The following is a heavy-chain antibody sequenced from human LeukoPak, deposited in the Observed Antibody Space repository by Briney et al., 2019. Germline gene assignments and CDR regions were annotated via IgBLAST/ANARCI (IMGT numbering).Heavy chain of an antibody. CDR2: IYPGDSET. CDR1: GSRFTSHW. J-gene: IGHJ3*02. V-gene: IGHV5-51*01. D-gene: IGHD3-22*01. Sequence: GESLQISCKGSGSRFTSHWIGWVRQMPGKGLEGMGIIYPGDSETRYSPSFQGQVTISADKSISTAYLQWSSLKASDTAMYYCARRYYYDTSGYYLAHDAFDIWGQGTMVTVSS. CDR3: ARRYYYDTSGYYLAHDAFDI.